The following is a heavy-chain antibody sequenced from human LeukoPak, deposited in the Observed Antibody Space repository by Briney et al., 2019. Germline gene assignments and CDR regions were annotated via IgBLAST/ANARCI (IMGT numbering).Heavy chain of an antibody. Sequence: PSETLSLTCTVSGASISRYYWSWIRQPPGKGLEWIGYIYYSGSTNYNPSVKSRVTISVDTSKNQFSLRLTSVTAADTAVYYCARVRSSGWYSTYYFEYWGQGNLVTVSS. CDR1: GASISRYY. J-gene: IGHJ4*02. V-gene: IGHV4-59*01. CDR2: IYYSGST. D-gene: IGHD6-19*01. CDR3: ARVRSSGWYSTYYFEY.